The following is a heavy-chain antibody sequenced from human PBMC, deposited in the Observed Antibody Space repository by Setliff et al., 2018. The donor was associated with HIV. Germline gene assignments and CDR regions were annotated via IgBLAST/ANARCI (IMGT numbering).Heavy chain of an antibody. J-gene: IGHJ4*02. D-gene: IGHD3-10*01. CDR2: IYYSGST. CDR1: GGSISSYY. Sequence: SETLSLTCTVSGGSISSYYWSWIRQPPGKGLEWIGYIYYSGSTNYNPSLKSRVTISVDASKNQFSLKLSSVTAADTAVYYCARGVRGVIIDWYYFDYWGQGTLVTVSS. CDR3: ARGVRGVIIDWYYFDY. V-gene: IGHV4-59*01.